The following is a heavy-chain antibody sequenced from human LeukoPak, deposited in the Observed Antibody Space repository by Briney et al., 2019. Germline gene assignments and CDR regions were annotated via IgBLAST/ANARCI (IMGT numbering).Heavy chain of an antibody. CDR2: INHSGST. J-gene: IGHJ4*02. V-gene: IGHV4-34*01. CDR3: ARGSQDYYDSSGYVNFDY. D-gene: IGHD3-22*01. Sequence: PSETLSLTCAVYGGSFSGYYWSWIRQPPGKGLEWIGEINHSGSTNYNPSLKSRVTIPVDTSKNQFSLKLSSVTAADTAVYYCARGSQDYYDSSGYVNFDYWGQGTLVTVSS. CDR1: GGSFSGYY.